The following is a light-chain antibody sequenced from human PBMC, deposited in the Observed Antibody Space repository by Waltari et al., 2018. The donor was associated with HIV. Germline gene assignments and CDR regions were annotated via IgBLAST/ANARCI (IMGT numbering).Light chain of an antibody. CDR2: EVS. CDR3: CSYAASSTSPMV. V-gene: IGLV2-23*02. J-gene: IGLJ1*01. Sequence: QSALTQPASVSWSPGQSITLSCTGTSSDIGRYNVVSWYQQHPNIAPKLLIYEVSKRPSGVSARFSASKSGNTASLTISGLQADDEADYYCCSYAASSTSPMVFGTGTKVTVL. CDR1: SSDIGRYNV.